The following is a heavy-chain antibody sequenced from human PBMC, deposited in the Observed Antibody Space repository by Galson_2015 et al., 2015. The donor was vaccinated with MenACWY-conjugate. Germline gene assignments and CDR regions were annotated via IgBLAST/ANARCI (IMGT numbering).Heavy chain of an antibody. D-gene: IGHD7-27*01. V-gene: IGHV2-70*12. CDR1: GFSLSTSGMC. CDR3: ARRWGLLGPHFDY. J-gene: IGHJ4*02. CDR2: IDWDGDE. Sequence: PALVKPTQPLTVTCTFSGFSLSTSGMCVSWIRQPPGKALEWLALIDWDGDEYYNTSLKTRLSISQDTSKNQVVLTVTNMDPAGTATYYCARRWGLLGPHFDYWGQGILVTVSS.